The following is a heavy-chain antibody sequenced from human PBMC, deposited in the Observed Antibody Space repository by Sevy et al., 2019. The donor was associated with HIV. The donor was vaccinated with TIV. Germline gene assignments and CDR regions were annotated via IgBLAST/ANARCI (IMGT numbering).Heavy chain of an antibody. V-gene: IGHV3-48*03. CDR3: TRNGGAFDNGFDP. D-gene: IGHD2-8*01. Sequence: VGSLRLSCTASGFTFSSYDMNWVRQAPGKGLEWVSKISSSGSSIYYADSVKGRFTISRDNAKKTLNLQMNSLRAEDTAVYYCTRNGGAFDNGFDPWGQGTLVTVSS. J-gene: IGHJ5*02. CDR1: GFTFSSYD. CDR2: ISSSGSSI.